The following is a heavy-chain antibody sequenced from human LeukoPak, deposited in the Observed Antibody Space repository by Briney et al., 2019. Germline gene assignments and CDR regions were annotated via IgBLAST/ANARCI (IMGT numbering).Heavy chain of an antibody. Sequence: SQTLSLTCVVSVDSVSSKNGAWNSIRQSPSRGLEWLGRTYYRSKWYNDYAESMEGRMTISQNTSKNQYSLHLNSVTPDDTAVYYCARDFGTTGWHTFDYWGQGTLVTVSS. J-gene: IGHJ4*02. CDR1: VDSVSSKNGA. D-gene: IGHD6-19*01. CDR3: ARDFGTTGWHTFDY. CDR2: TYYRSKWYN. V-gene: IGHV6-1*01.